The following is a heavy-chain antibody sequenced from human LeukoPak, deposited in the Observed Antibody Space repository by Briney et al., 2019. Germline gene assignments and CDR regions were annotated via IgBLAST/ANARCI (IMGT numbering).Heavy chain of an antibody. D-gene: IGHD4-17*01. J-gene: IGHJ1*01. CDR1: GLTFRNAW. CDR2: IKSKTDGGTT. CDR3: TTGNYGDGEYFQH. V-gene: IGHV3-15*01. Sequence: PGGSLTLSCAASGLTFRNAWMSWLGQAPGKGLEWVGRIKSKTDGGTTEYAAPVKGRFTISRDDSKNTLYLQMNSLKTEDTAVYYCTTGNYGDGEYFQHWGQGTLVTVSS.